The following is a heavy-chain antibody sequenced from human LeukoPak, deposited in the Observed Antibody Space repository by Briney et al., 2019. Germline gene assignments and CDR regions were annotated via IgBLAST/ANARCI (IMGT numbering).Heavy chain of an antibody. D-gene: IGHD3-10*02. CDR3: ARSLGSGSYYPDAFDI. Sequence: PGGSLRLSCAASGFTFSSYAMIWVRQAPGKGLEWVANIKQDGSEKYYVDSVKGRFTISRDNAKNSLYLQMNSLRAEDTAVYYCARSLGSGSYYPDAFDIWGQGTMVTVSS. CDR1: GFTFSSYA. V-gene: IGHV3-7*01. CDR2: IKQDGSEK. J-gene: IGHJ3*02.